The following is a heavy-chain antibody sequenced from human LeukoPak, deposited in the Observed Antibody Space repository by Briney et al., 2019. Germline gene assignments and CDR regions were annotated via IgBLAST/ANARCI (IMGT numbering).Heavy chain of an antibody. V-gene: IGHV1-69*13. J-gene: IGHJ6*02. CDR3: ARGTGTTYYYYYGMDV. Sequence: ASVKVSCKASGYTFTSYDINWVRQAPGQGLEWMGGIIPIFGTANYAQKFQGRVTITADESTSTAYMELSSLRSEDTAVYYCARGTGTTYYYYYGMDVWGQGTTVTVSS. CDR2: IIPIFGTA. D-gene: IGHD1-7*01. CDR1: GYTFTSYD.